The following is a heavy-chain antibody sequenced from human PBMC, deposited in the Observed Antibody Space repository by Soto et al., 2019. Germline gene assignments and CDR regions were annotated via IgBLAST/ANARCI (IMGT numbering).Heavy chain of an antibody. CDR3: AKGNGGSCYSPYDY. CDR1: GFSVTSNY. J-gene: IGHJ4*02. V-gene: IGHV3-53*01. CDR2: IYTGDST. Sequence: GGSLRLSCAASGFSVTSNYMTWVRQAPGKGLEWVSVIYTGDSTYYADSVKGRFTISRDKSKNTLYLQMNSLRAEDAAVYFCAKGNGGSCYSPYDYWGPGTLVTVSS. D-gene: IGHD2-15*01.